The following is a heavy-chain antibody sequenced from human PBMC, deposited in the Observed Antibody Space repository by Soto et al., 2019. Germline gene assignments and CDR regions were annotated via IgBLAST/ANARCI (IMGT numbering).Heavy chain of an antibody. V-gene: IGHV1-69*06. D-gene: IGHD2-15*01. CDR3: ARLEPSTVVAPVRYVGMDV. Sequence: QVQLVQSGAEVKKPGSSVKVSCNASGGNFSSYAISWLRQAPGQGLEWMGGIIPIFGTANYAQKFQGRVTITADKSESAACMDLSRLRSEDTAVDDCARLEPSTVVAPVRYVGMDVGGLGSTVTVSS. CDR2: IIPIFGTA. CDR1: GGNFSSYA. J-gene: IGHJ6*01.